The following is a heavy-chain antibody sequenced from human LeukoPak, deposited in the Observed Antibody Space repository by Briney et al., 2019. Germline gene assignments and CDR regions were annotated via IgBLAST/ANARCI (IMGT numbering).Heavy chain of an antibody. CDR3: TTKTASGTGGTFYYYYGMDV. CDR1: GFTFSNAW. J-gene: IGHJ6*02. D-gene: IGHD2-8*02. Sequence: GGSLWLSCAASGFTFSNAWMSWVRQAPGKGLEWVGRIKSKTDGGTTAYAAPVKGRFTISRDDSKNTLYLQMNTLRAEDTAVYYCTTKTASGTGGTFYYYYGMDVWGQGTTVTVSS. V-gene: IGHV3-15*01. CDR2: IKSKTDGGTT.